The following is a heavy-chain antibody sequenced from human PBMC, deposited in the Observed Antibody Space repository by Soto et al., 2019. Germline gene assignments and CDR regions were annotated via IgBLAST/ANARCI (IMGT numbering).Heavy chain of an antibody. CDR2: ISGSGDST. D-gene: IGHD3-22*01. CDR3: VRAYYYDRSGRNDADY. Sequence: GGSLRLSCAASGFTFSTYAMNWVRQAPGKGLEWVSGISGSGDSTYYADSVKGRFTVSRDNSKNTLYLQMNSLRAEDTAVFYCVRAYYYDRSGRNDADYWGQGTLVTVSS. J-gene: IGHJ4*02. CDR1: GFTFSTYA. V-gene: IGHV3-23*01.